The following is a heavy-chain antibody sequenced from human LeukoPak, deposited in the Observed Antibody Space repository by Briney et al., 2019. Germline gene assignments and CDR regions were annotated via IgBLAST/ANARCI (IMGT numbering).Heavy chain of an antibody. J-gene: IGHJ6*04. CDR2: INYSGST. CDR1: GGSFSGYY. V-gene: IGHV4-34*01. D-gene: IGHD2-15*01. Sequence: SETLSLTCAVYGGSFSGYYWSWIRQPPRKGWEGVGEINYSGSTNYNPPLKRRVTISVDTSKNQFSLKLSSVTAADSAVYYCARAAPYCGYGMDVWGKGTTVTVSS. CDR3: ARAAPYCGYGMDV.